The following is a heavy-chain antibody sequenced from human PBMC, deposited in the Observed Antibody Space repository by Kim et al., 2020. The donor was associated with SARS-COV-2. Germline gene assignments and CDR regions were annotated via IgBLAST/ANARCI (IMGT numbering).Heavy chain of an antibody. V-gene: IGHV4-59*08. CDR3: ARIPSFDYYDILGARYYYGMDV. Sequence: SETLSLTCTVSGGSISSDYWSWIRQPPGKGLEWIGYIYYSGSTNYNPSLRSRVTISVDTSKNQFSLRLSSVTAADTAVYYCARIPSFDYYDILGARYYYGMDVWGQGTTVTVSS. J-gene: IGHJ6*02. D-gene: IGHD3-22*01. CDR2: IYYSGST. CDR1: GGSISSDY.